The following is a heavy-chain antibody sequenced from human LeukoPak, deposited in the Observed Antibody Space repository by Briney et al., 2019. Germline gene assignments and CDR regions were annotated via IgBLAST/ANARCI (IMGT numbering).Heavy chain of an antibody. CDR3: ARTLYYYDSSGYYPDY. Sequence: SETLSLTCAVSGGSISSGGYSWSWIRQPPGKGLEWIGSIYYSGSTYYNPSLKSRVTISVDTSKNQFSLKLSSVTAADTAVYYCARTLYYYDSSGYYPDYWGQGTLVTVSS. CDR1: GGSISSGGYS. D-gene: IGHD3-22*01. J-gene: IGHJ4*02. V-gene: IGHV4-30-2*03. CDR2: IYYSGST.